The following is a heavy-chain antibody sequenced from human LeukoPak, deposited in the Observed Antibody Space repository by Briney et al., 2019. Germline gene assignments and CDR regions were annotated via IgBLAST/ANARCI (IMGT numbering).Heavy chain of an antibody. D-gene: IGHD6-13*01. CDR3: AKDRQQQLVLDYFDY. CDR2: ISGSGDST. CDR1: GFTFSSYA. V-gene: IGHV3-23*01. J-gene: IGHJ4*02. Sequence: GGSLRLSCAASGFTFSSYAMTWVRQAPGKGLEWVSAISGSGDSTYYADSVRGRFTISRDYSKDTLFLQMNSLRAEDTAVYYCAKDRQQQLVLDYFDYWGQGTLVTVSS.